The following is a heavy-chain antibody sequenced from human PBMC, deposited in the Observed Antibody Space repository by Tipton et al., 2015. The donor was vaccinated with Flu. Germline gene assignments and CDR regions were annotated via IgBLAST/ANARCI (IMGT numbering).Heavy chain of an antibody. CDR3: ATDWDSTGLYQGEDW. J-gene: IGHJ4*02. D-gene: IGHD3-22*01. Sequence: SLRLSCAASGFTFSSFVFHWVRQTPGKGLDWVAVISSDGSNTKYADFVRGRFTISRDNSKNTLHLQMNSLRVDDTAVYYCATDWDSTGLYQGEDWWGQGTLVTVTS. V-gene: IGHV3-30*03. CDR1: GFTFSSFV. CDR2: ISSDGSNT.